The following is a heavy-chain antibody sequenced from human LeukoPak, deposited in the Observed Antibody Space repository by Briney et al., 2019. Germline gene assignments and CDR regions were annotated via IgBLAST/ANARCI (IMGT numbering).Heavy chain of an antibody. Sequence: SETLSLTCTVSGGSISSYYWSWIRQPPGKRLEWIGYIYYSGSTNYNPSLKSRVTISVDTSKNQFSLKLSSVTAADTAVYYCARDPTPHYYGSGGGFDYWGQGTLVTVSS. D-gene: IGHD3-10*01. CDR3: ARDPTPHYYGSGGGFDY. V-gene: IGHV4-59*01. CDR2: IYYSGST. J-gene: IGHJ4*02. CDR1: GGSISSYY.